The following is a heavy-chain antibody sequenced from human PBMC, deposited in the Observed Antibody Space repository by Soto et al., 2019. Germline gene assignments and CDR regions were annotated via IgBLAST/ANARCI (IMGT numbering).Heavy chain of an antibody. CDR2: IYYSGST. Sequence: QLQLQESGPGLVKPSETLSLTCTVSGGSISSSSYYLGWIRQPPGKGLEWLGSIYYSGSTYYNPSLKSRVTISVDTSKNHCSLKLSSVTAADTAVYYCARHSAAVNWGGYWGQGTMVTVSS. CDR3: ARHSAAVNWGGY. CDR1: GGSISSSSYY. D-gene: IGHD2-21*01. J-gene: IGHJ4*02. V-gene: IGHV4-39*01.